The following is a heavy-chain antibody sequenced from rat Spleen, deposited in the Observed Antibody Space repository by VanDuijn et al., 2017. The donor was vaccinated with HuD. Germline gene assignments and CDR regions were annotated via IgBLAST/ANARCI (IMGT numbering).Heavy chain of an antibody. CDR2: IRYEGIET. Sequence: EVQLVESDGGLVQPGRSLKLSCTASGFTFSDYYMAWVRQAPKKGLEWVASIRYEGIETYYGDSVKGRFTISRDNAKSTLYLQMDSLRSEDTATYYCTREWRGFFDYWGQGVMVTVSS. V-gene: IGHV5-22*01. D-gene: IGHD4-4*01. CDR3: TREWRGFFDY. CDR1: GFTFSDYY. J-gene: IGHJ2*01.